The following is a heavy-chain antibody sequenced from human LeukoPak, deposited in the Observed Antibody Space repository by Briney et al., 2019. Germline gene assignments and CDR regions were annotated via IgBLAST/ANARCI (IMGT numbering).Heavy chain of an antibody. D-gene: IGHD2-2*01. CDR3: ARGAPYCSSTSCYVNWFDP. V-gene: IGHV3-53*01. CDR1: GFTVSSNY. Sequence: GGSLRLSCAASGFTVSSNYMSWVRQAPGKGLEWVSVIYNGGSTYYADSVKGRYTISRDNSKNTLYLQMNSVRAEDTAVYYCARGAPYCSSTSCYVNWFDPWGQGTLVTVSS. J-gene: IGHJ5*02. CDR2: IYNGGST.